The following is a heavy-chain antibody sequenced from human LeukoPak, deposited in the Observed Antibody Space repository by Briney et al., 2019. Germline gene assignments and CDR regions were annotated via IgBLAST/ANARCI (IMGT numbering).Heavy chain of an antibody. J-gene: IGHJ4*02. CDR3: AKDPTHFRVWDDYDNTRLNY. Sequence: PTGGSLSLSCAASGFTFSSYAMSWVRQAPGKGLEWVSFISGSGDSTYFADSVKGRFTISRDNSKNTLYLQMNSLRAEDTAVYYCAKDPTHFRVWDDYDNTRLNYWGQGTLVTVSS. V-gene: IGHV3-23*01. CDR1: GFTFSSYA. CDR2: ISGSGDST. D-gene: IGHD3-22*01.